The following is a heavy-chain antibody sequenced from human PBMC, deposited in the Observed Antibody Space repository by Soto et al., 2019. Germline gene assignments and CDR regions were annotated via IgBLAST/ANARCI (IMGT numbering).Heavy chain of an antibody. D-gene: IGHD3-22*01. CDR1: GFTFSSYG. CDR3: ARDKETRNYYDSSGYYFGPFMDY. V-gene: IGHV3-33*01. CDR2: IWYDGSNK. J-gene: IGHJ4*02. Sequence: HPGGSLRLSCAASGFTFSSYGMHWVRQAPGKGLEWVAVIWYDGSNKYYADSVKGRFTISRDNSKNTLYLQMNSLRAEDTAVYYCARDKETRNYYDSSGYYFGPFMDYWGQGTLVTV.